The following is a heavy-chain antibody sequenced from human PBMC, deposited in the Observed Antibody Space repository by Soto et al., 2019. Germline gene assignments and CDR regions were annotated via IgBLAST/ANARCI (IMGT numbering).Heavy chain of an antibody. CDR2: ISWNSGSI. CDR1: GFTFDDYA. CDR3: AKAMRSHYYDSSGYYHGRGGPLGY. J-gene: IGHJ4*02. D-gene: IGHD3-22*01. Sequence: SLRLSCAASGFTFDDYAMHWVRQAPGKGLEWVSGISWNSGSIGYADSVKGRFTISRDNAKNSLYLQMNSLRAEDTALYYCAKAMRSHYYDSSGYYHGRGGPLGYWGQGTLVTVSS. V-gene: IGHV3-9*01.